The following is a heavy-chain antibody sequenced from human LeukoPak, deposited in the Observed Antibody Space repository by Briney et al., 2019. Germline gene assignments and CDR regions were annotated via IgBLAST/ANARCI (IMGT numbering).Heavy chain of an antibody. D-gene: IGHD3-10*01. CDR3: ASSYGSGSYSVNWFDP. Sequence: PSETLSLTCAVSGGSISSGGYSWSWIRQPPGKGLEWIGYIYHSGSTYYNPSLKSRVTISVDRSKNQFSPKLSSVTAADTAVYYCASSYGSGSYSVNWFDPWGQGTLVTVSS. CDR1: GGSISSGGYS. CDR2: IYHSGST. V-gene: IGHV4-30-2*01. J-gene: IGHJ5*02.